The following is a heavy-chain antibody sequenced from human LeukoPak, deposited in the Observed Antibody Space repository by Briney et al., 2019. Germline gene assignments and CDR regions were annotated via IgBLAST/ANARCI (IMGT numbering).Heavy chain of an antibody. Sequence: GGSLRLSCAASGFTFSGYAMSWVRQAPGKGLEWVSVISGSGGNTFYADSVKGRFTISRDNSKNTLYLQMNSLRAEDTAVYYCAKDALGYCNGGSCYPVDYWGQGTLVTVSS. V-gene: IGHV3-23*01. CDR2: ISGSGGNT. D-gene: IGHD2-15*01. J-gene: IGHJ4*02. CDR3: AKDALGYCNGGSCYPVDY. CDR1: GFTFSGYA.